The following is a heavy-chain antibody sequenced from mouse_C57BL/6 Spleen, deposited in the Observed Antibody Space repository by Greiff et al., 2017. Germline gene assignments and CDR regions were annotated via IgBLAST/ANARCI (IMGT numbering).Heavy chain of an antibody. CDR1: GYTFTNYW. CDR2: IYPGGGYT. V-gene: IGHV1-63*01. D-gene: IGHD1-1*01. J-gene: IGHJ4*01. CDR3: ARSKDYGAMDY. Sequence: QVQLQQSGAELVRPGTSVKMSCKASGYTFTNYWIGWAKQRPGHGLEWIGDIYPGGGYTNYNGKFKGKATLTADKSSSTAYMQFSSLTSEDSAIYYCARSKDYGAMDYWGQGTSVTVSS.